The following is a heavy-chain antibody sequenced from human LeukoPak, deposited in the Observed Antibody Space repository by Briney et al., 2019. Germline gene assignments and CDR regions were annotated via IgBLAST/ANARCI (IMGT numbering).Heavy chain of an antibody. J-gene: IGHJ4*02. CDR3: AKVTYDYVWGSYES. D-gene: IGHD3-16*01. CDR2: LSGSGDST. V-gene: IGHV3-23*01. CDR1: GFTFRSYA. Sequence: PGGSLRLSCAASGFTFRSYAMSWVRQAPGKGLEWASALSGSGDSTYYADSVKGRFTISRDNSKNTLYLQMNSLRAEDTAVYYCAKVTYDYVWGSYESWGQGTLVTVSS.